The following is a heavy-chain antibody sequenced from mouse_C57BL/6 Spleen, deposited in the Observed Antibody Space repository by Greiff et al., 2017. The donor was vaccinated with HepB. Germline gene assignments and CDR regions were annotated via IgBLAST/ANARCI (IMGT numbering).Heavy chain of an antibody. CDR1: GYSITSGYY. J-gene: IGHJ3*01. CDR2: ISYDGSN. V-gene: IGHV3-6*01. Sequence: EVKLMESGPGLVKPSQSLSLTCSVTGYSITSGYYWNWIRQFPGNKLEWMGYISYDGSNNYNLSLKNRISITRDTSKNQFFLKLNSVTTEDTATYYCARDAVYGYDGAWFAYWGQGTLVTVSA. CDR3: ARDAVYGYDGAWFAY. D-gene: IGHD2-2*01.